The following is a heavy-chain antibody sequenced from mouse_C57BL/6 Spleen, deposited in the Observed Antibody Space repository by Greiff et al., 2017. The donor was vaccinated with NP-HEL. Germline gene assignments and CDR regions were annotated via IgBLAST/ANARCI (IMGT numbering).Heavy chain of an antibody. CDR2: INPNNGGT. Sequence: EVQLQQSGPELVKPGASVKIPCKASGYTFTDYNMDWVKQSHGKSLEWIGDINPNNGGTIYNQKFKGKATLTVDKSSSTAYMELRSLTSEDTAVYYCARRDRFYGSSYVFDYRGQGTTLTVSS. J-gene: IGHJ2*01. CDR3: ARRDRFYGSSYVFDY. V-gene: IGHV1-18*01. D-gene: IGHD1-1*01. CDR1: GYTFTDYN.